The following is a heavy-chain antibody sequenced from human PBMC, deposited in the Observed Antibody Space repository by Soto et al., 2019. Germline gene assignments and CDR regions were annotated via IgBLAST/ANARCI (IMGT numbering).Heavy chain of an antibody. V-gene: IGHV4-4*01. Sequence: ATLSLTCGVSCGTVASIHWWSCVRQSPGGGLEWIGNVYHTGDTNLNPSLQSRVTISVDKSNNQFSLRLNSLTAADTAVYFCAREIVTAGGNNYFDPWGPGTLVTVSS. D-gene: IGHD2-21*02. J-gene: IGHJ5*02. CDR3: AREIVTAGGNNYFDP. CDR1: CGTVASIHW. CDR2: VYHTGDT.